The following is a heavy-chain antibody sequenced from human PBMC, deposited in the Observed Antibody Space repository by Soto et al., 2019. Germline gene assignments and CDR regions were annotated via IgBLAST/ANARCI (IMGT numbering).Heavy chain of an antibody. J-gene: IGHJ6*02. Sequence: QVQLVQSGAEVKKPGSSVKVSCKASGSTFSSYAISWVRQAPGQGLEWMGGIIPIFGTANYAQKFQGRVTXTXXXSXXTAYMELSSLRSEDTAVYYCARHPGGRGYYYGMDVWGQGTTVTVSS. CDR2: IIPIFGTA. D-gene: IGHD2-15*01. CDR3: ARHPGGRGYYYGMDV. CDR1: GSTFSSYA. V-gene: IGHV1-69*05.